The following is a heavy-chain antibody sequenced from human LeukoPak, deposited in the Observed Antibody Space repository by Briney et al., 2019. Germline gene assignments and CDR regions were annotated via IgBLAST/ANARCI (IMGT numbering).Heavy chain of an antibody. CDR3: ARDHRVPSKSGLDY. CDR2: IKQDGSEK. J-gene: IGHJ4*02. Sequence: GGSLRLSCAASGFTFSSYWMSWVRQAPGKGLEWVANIKQDGSEKYYVDSVKGRFTISRDNAKNSLYLQMNSMRDEDTAVYYCARDHRVPSKSGLDYWGQGTLVTVSS. V-gene: IGHV3-7*03. CDR1: GFTFSSYW. D-gene: IGHD3-10*01.